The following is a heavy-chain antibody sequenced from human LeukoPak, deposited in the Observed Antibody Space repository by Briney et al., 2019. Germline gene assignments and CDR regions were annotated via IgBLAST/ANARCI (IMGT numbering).Heavy chain of an antibody. CDR2: ISGSGGST. D-gene: IGHD1-1*01. CDR3: AKAGLRWNDGGGGNY. CDR1: GFTLSSYA. J-gene: IGHJ4*02. Sequence: PGGSLRLSCAASGFTLSSYAMSWVRQAPGKGLEWVSAISGSGGSTYYADSVKGRFTISRDNSKNTLYLQMNSLRAEDTAVYYRAKAGLRWNDGGGGNYWGQGTLVTVSS. V-gene: IGHV3-23*01.